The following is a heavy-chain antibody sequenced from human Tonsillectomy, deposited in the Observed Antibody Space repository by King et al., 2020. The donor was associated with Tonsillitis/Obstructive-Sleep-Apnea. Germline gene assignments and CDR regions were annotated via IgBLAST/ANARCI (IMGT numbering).Heavy chain of an antibody. V-gene: IGHV2-5*02. CDR3: AHRLEYSRSSWGFDY. Sequence: ITLKESGPTLVKPTQTLTLTCTFSGFSLSTSGVGVGWIRQPPGKALEWLALIYWEDDKRYTPSLKSRLTITKETSKNQVVLTMTNIDPLDTATFYCAHRLEYSRSSWGFDYWGQGALVTVSS. J-gene: IGHJ4*02. CDR2: IYWEDDK. CDR1: GFSLSTSGVG. D-gene: IGHD6-6*01.